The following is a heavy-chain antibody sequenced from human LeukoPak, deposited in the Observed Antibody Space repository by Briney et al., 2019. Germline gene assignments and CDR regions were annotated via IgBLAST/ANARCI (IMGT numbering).Heavy chain of an antibody. CDR2: IRYDGSNK. CDR3: AKGSYSS. D-gene: IGHD2-15*01. V-gene: IGHV3-30*02. J-gene: IGHJ4*02. Sequence: TGGSLRLSCAASGFTFSSYGMHWVRQAPGKGLEWVAFIRYDGSNKYYAVSVKGRFTISRDNSKNTLYLQMNSLRAEDTAVYYCAKGSYSSWGQGTPVTVSS. CDR1: GFTFSSYG.